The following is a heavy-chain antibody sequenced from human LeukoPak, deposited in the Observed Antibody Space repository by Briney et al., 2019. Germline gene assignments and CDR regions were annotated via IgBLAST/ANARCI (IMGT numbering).Heavy chain of an antibody. CDR2: ISPSGTTT. CDR3: ARDLKDCSGGSCYSGTPGGY. V-gene: IGHV3-43*02. CDR1: GFTFVDYA. D-gene: IGHD2-15*01. Sequence: GGSLRLFCAASGFTFVDYAMHWVRQPPGKGLEWVSLISPSGTTTYYTDSVKGRFAISRDNSRNSLYLQMNSLRTEDTAFYYCARDLKDCSGGSCYSGTPGGYWGQGTVVIVSS. J-gene: IGHJ4*02.